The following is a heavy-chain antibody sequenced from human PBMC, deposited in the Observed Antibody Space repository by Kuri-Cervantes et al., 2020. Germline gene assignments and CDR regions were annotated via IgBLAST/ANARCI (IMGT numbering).Heavy chain of an antibody. J-gene: IGHJ4*02. CDR3: ATSRLRKAGGSYYFDY. CDR2: FDPEDGET. V-gene: IGHV1-24*01. CDR1: GYTFTSYD. Sequence: ASVKVSCKASGYTFTSYDINWVRQATGQGLEWMGGFDPEDGETIYAQKFQGRVTMTEDTSTDTAYMELRSLRSEDTAVYYCATSRLRKAGGSYYFDYWGQGTLVTVSS. D-gene: IGHD1-26*01.